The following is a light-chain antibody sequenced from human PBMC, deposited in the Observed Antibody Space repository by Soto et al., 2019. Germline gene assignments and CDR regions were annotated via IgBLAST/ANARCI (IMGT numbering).Light chain of an antibody. Sequence: QSVLTQPPSASGSPGQSVTISCTGTSSDVGGYRFVSWYQQHPGKAPKLIIYQVTKRPPGVPARFSGSKSGNTASLTVSGLQAEDDADYYCSSYAGRTLYVFGTGTKLTVL. CDR1: SSDVGGYRF. J-gene: IGLJ1*01. V-gene: IGLV2-8*01. CDR2: QVT. CDR3: SSYAGRTLYV.